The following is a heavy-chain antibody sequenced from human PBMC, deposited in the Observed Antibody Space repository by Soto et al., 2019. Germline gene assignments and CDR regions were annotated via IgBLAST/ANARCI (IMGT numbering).Heavy chain of an antibody. CDR3: AKEGSSRGGAFDI. J-gene: IGHJ3*02. D-gene: IGHD6-13*01. CDR2: ISGSGGST. CDR1: GFTFSSYA. V-gene: IGHV3-23*01. Sequence: EVQLLESGGGLVQPGGSLRLSCAASGFTFSSYAMSWVRQAPGKGLEWVSAISGSGGSTYYADSVQGRFTISRDNSKNTLYLQMNSLRDEDTAVYYCAKEGSSRGGAFDIWGQGTMVTVSS.